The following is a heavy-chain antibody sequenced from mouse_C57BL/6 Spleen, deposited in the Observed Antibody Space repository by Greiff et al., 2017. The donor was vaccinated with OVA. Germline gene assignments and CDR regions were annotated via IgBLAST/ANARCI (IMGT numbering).Heavy chain of an antibody. V-gene: IGHV5-4*01. CDR3: ARALITTDYAMDY. D-gene: IGHD1-1*01. J-gene: IGHJ4*01. CDR2: ISDGGSYT. CDR1: GFTFSSYA. Sequence: EVQVVESGGGLVKPGGSLKLSCAASGFTFSSYAMSWVRQTPEKRLEWVATISDGGSYTYYPDNVKGRFTISRDNAKNNLYLQMSHLKSEDTAMYYCARALITTDYAMDYWGQGTSVTVSS.